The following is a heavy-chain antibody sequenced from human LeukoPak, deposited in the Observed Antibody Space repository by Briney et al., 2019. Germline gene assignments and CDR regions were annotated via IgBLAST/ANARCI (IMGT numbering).Heavy chain of an antibody. D-gene: IGHD3-22*01. Sequence: PGGSLRLSCAASGFTFSSYGMHWVRQAPGKGLEWVAVIWYDGSNKYYADSVKGRFTISRDNAKNTLHLQMNSLRAEDTAVYYCARDGGETRDYYDSSGYRDWGQGTLVTVSS. CDR2: IWYDGSNK. V-gene: IGHV3-33*01. CDR1: GFTFSSYG. J-gene: IGHJ4*02. CDR3: ARDGGETRDYYDSSGYRD.